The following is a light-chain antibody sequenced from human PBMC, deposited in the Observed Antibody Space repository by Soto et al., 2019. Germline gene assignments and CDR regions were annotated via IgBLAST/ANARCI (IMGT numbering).Light chain of an antibody. CDR1: QRVSTY. Sequence: DIVLTQSPATLSLSPGERATLSCRASQRVSTYLAWYQQKAGQAPRLFIYDASNRATGIPARFSGSGSGTDFTLTISSLEPEDFAVYYCQQRSEWPITFGQGTRLEIK. CDR3: QQRSEWPIT. CDR2: DAS. V-gene: IGKV3-11*01. J-gene: IGKJ5*01.